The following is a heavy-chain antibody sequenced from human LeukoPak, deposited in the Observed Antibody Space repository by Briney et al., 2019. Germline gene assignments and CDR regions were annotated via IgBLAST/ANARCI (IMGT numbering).Heavy chain of an antibody. CDR3: ARVRYNACDY. D-gene: IGHD1-1*01. CDR1: GYMVSDYY. J-gene: IGHJ4*02. Sequence: GASVTVSCKTSGYMVSDYYMHWVRQAPGQGLEWMGWLRGDTGDTDSPQKFKGRVTMTRDTATNTAYMQLSRLTYDDKAIYFCARVRYNACDYWGQGTLVTVSS. V-gene: IGHV1-2*02. CDR2: LRGDTGDT.